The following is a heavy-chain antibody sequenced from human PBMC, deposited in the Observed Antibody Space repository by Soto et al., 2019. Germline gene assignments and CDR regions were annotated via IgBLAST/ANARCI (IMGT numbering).Heavy chain of an antibody. CDR1: GYTFITYY. D-gene: IGHD3-22*01. CDR3: ARVKGSGYHNWFDP. Sequence: ASVKVSCKASGYTFITYYMHWVRQAPGQGLEWMGIINPSDSNTRYAQKFQGRVTMTADTSTSTAYMELRSLRSDDTAVYYCARVKGSGYHNWFDPWGQGTLVTVSS. CDR2: INPSDSNT. J-gene: IGHJ5*02. V-gene: IGHV1-46*01.